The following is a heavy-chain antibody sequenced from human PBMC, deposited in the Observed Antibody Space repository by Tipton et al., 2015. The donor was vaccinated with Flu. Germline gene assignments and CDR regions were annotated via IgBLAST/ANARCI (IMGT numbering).Heavy chain of an antibody. CDR1: GGPISSHY. V-gene: IGHV4-59*11. D-gene: IGHD2-21*02. Sequence: TLSLTCTVSGGPISSHYWSWIRQPPGKGLEWIGYIYYIGNTKYNPSLESRVTISVDTSKNQFSLRLRPVTAGDTALYYCAKGDSLFEYWGQGTRVTVSS. CDR2: IYYIGNT. CDR3: AKGDSLFEY. J-gene: IGHJ4*02.